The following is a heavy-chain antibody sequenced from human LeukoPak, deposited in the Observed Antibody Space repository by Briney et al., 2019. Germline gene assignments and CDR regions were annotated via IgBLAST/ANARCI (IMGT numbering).Heavy chain of an antibody. CDR2: IRVGSNHI. CDR1: GFIFSAYR. Sequence: PGGSLRLSCAASGFIFSAYRMTWVRQAPGKGLEWVSSIRVGSNHINYADSIEGRFTISRDNAQNSLYLQMDSLRAVDTAVYYCARLWSMHRGYFDYWGRGTLVTVSS. J-gene: IGHJ4*02. V-gene: IGHV3-21*06. D-gene: IGHD3-10*01. CDR3: ARLWSMHRGYFDY.